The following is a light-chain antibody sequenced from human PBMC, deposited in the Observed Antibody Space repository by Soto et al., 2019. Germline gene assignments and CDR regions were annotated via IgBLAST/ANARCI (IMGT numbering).Light chain of an antibody. CDR3: VTWADSLNVCV. V-gene: IGLV1-44*01. CDR2: GNN. Sequence: QSVLTQPPSASGTPGQTVAISCSGRNSNFGSNTVNWYRQFPGTAPKLLIYGNNQRPSGVPERFSGSKSGTSASLAISGLLSEDEADYYCVTWADSLNVCVFGGGTKVTVL. CDR1: NSNFGSNT. J-gene: IGLJ3*02.